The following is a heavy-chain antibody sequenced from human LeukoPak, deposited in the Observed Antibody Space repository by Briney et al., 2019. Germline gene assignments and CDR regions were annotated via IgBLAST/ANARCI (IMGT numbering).Heavy chain of an antibody. CDR1: GYTFTGYY. J-gene: IGHJ3*02. D-gene: IGHD2-15*01. CDR3: ARDMPYCSGGSCYRRGAFDI. V-gene: IGHV1-2*02. CDR2: INPNSGGT. Sequence: ASVKVSCKASGYTFTGYYMHWVRQAPGQGLEWMGWINPNSGGTNYAQKFQGRVTMTRDTSISTAYMELSRLRSDDTAVYYCARDMPYCSGGSCYRRGAFDIWGQGTMVTVSS.